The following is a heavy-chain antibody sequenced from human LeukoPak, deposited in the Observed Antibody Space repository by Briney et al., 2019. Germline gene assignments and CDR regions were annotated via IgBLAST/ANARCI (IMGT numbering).Heavy chain of an antibody. CDR3: AKGSIAAAGPLYYFDY. J-gene: IGHJ4*02. Sequence: GGSLRLSCAASGFTFRSYAMNWVRQAPGKGLEGVSGISGSSGSTYNADSVKGRFAISRDNSKNTLYLQMNSLRAEDTAVYHCAKGSIAAAGPLYYFDYWGQGTLVTVSS. V-gene: IGHV3-23*01. CDR1: GFTFRSYA. D-gene: IGHD6-13*01. CDR2: ISGSSGST.